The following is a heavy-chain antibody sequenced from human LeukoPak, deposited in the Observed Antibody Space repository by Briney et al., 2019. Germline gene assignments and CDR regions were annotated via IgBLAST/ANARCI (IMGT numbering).Heavy chain of an antibody. J-gene: IGHJ4*02. Sequence: GGSLRLSCAASGFTFSSYAMSWVRQAPGKGLERVSGISGSGGSTYYADSVKGRFTISRDNSKNTLYLQMNSLRAEDTAVYYCAKPRSDYYYSAFDYWGQGTLVTVSS. CDR1: GFTFSSYA. CDR3: AKPRSDYYYSAFDY. D-gene: IGHD3-22*01. CDR2: ISGSGGST. V-gene: IGHV3-23*01.